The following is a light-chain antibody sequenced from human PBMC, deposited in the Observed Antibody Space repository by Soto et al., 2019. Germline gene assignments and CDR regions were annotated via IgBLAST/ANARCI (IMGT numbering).Light chain of an antibody. Sequence: QSVLTQPPSVSGTPGQRVTISCSGSNSNIGSNTVNWYQQLPGTAPKLLIYSDNQRPSGVPDRFSGSKSGTSASLAISGLQSEDEADYYCATWDDSLKGPVFGGGTKLTVL. CDR3: ATWDDSLKGPV. CDR2: SDN. V-gene: IGLV1-44*01. J-gene: IGLJ3*02. CDR1: NSNIGSNT.